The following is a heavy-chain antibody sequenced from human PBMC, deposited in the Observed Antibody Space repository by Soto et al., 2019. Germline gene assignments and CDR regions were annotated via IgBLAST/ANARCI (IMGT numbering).Heavy chain of an antibody. V-gene: IGHV4-31*03. Sequence: QVQLQESGPGLVKPSQTLSLTCTVSGGSISSGGYFWSWIRQHPGKGLEWIGFIYYSGSTYYNPSLKSRVTISVDTSKNQFSLKLRSVTAADTAVYYCAREWASPYYYYGMDVWGQGTTVTVSS. CDR3: AREWASPYYYYGMDV. J-gene: IGHJ6*02. CDR1: GGSISSGGYF. CDR2: IYYSGST.